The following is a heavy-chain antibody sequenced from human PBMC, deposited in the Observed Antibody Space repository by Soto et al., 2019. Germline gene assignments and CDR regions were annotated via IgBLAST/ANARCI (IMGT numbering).Heavy chain of an antibody. CDR1: GFTFSLSS. V-gene: IGHV3-48*02. CDR3: ASTVDF. J-gene: IGHJ4*02. D-gene: IGHD2-15*01. CDR2: ISSGSNII. Sequence: EVQLVESGGGLVRPGGSLRLSCEASGFTFSLSSMNWVRQAPGKGLQWLAYISSGSNIINYADSVEVRFTISRDNAKNSLYLQMNSLRDEDTAVYYCASTVDFWGQGTLVTVST.